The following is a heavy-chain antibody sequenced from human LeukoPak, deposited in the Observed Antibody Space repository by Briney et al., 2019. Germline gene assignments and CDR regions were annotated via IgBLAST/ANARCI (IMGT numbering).Heavy chain of an antibody. V-gene: IGHV4-39*07. J-gene: IGHJ4*02. D-gene: IGHD3-22*01. CDR3: ARGYYYDSSGYYLFDY. Sequence: KPSQTLSLTCAVSGGSISSSSYYWGWIRQPPGKGLEWIGSIYYSGSTYYNPSLKSRVTISVDTSKNQFSLKLSSVTAADTAGYYCARGYYYDSSGYYLFDYWGQGTLVTVSS. CDR1: GGSISSSSYY. CDR2: IYYSGST.